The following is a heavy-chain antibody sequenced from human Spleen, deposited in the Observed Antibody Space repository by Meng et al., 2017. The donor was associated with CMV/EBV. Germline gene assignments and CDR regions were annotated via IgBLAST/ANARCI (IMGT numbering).Heavy chain of an antibody. CDR3: ARDPSIGYFDL. D-gene: IGHD3-16*01. CDR1: GFTFSSYE. J-gene: IGHJ4*02. CDR2: ISSSGSTI. Sequence: GGSLRLSCAASGFTFSSYEMNWVRQAPGKGLEWVSYISSSGSTIYYADSAKGRFTMSRDNARNSLYLQMNSLRVEDTAVYYCARDPSIGYFDLWGQGTLVTVSS. V-gene: IGHV3-48*03.